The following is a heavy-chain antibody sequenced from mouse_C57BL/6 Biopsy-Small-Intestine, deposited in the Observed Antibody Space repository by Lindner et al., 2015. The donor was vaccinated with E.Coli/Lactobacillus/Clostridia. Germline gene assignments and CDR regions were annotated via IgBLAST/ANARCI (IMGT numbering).Heavy chain of an antibody. D-gene: IGHD1-1*01. Sequence: SVKVSCKASGGSFSTVGFSWVRQGPGQGLEWMGTIVPVFGTRNYGQNFQDRVTITADTSTSTTYVELSGLRTEDTAIYYCARGDPNGVEVWGQGTTVTVSS. J-gene: IGHJ1*01. V-gene: IGHV1S14*01. CDR2: IVPVFGTR. CDR1: GGSFSTVG. CDR3: ARGDPNGVEV.